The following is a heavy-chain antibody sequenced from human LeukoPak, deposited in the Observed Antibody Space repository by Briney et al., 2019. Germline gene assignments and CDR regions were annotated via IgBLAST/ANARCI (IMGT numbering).Heavy chain of an antibody. J-gene: IGHJ4*02. CDR1: GFTFSTYA. Sequence: GGSLRLSCAASGFTFSTYAVNWVRQAPGKGLEWVSAISSSGGTTYYADSVKGRFSISRDSSKNTLYLRMNSLRAEDTAIYYCAKDRNAWPTNCDSWGQGTLVTVSA. D-gene: IGHD5-24*01. CDR3: AKDRNAWPTNCDS. CDR2: ISSSGGTT. V-gene: IGHV3-23*01.